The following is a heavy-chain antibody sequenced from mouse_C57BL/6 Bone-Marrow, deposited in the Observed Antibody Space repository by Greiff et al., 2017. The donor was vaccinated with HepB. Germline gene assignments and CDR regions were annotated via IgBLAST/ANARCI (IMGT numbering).Heavy chain of an antibody. CDR3: AKGGNFSLYYIDY. CDR2: INPSSGYT. CDR1: GYTFTSYW. J-gene: IGHJ2*01. D-gene: IGHD6-1*01. V-gene: IGHV1-7*01. Sequence: VQLQQSGAELAKPGASVKLSCKASGYTFTSYWMHWVKQRPGQGLEWIGYINPSSGYTKYNQKFKDKATLTADKSSSTAYMQLSSLTYEDSAVYYCAKGGNFSLYYIDYWGQGTTLTVSS.